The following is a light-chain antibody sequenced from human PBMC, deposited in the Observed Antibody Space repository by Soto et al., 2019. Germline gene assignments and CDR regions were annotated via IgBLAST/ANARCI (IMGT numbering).Light chain of an antibody. V-gene: IGLV1-40*01. J-gene: IGLJ3*02. Sequence: QSVLTQPPSVSGAPGQRVTISCTGSSSNIGAGYDVHWYQQLPGTAPKLLIYGNSNRPSGVPDRFSGSKSGTSASLAITGPQAGDEANYYRQSYNSSRGGGGLGGGTK. CDR1: SSNIGAGYD. CDR2: GNS. CDR3: QSYNSSRGGGG.